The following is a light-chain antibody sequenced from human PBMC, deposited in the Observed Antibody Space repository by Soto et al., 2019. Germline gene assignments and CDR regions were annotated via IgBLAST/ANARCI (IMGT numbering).Light chain of an antibody. V-gene: IGKV3-15*01. J-gene: IGKJ1*01. CDR1: QSVSSN. CDR2: GAS. Sequence: EIVMTQSPATLSVSPGERATLSCRASQSVSSNLAWYQQKPGQAPMLLIYGASTRSTGIPARFSGSGSGTEFTLNISSLQSEDFAVYYCQQYNNWPPWKFGQGTKVEIK. CDR3: QQYNNWPPWK.